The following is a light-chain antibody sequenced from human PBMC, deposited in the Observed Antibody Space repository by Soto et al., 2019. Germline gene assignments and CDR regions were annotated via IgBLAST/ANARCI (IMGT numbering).Light chain of an antibody. CDR2: GAS. J-gene: IGKJ3*01. CDR1: QSVSSSY. Sequence: EIVLTQSPGTLSLSPGERATLSCRASQSVSSSYLAWYQQKPGQAPRLLIYGASSRATGIPDRLSGSGSGIDFTLTISRLEPEDFAVYYCQQYGSSPTFGPGTKVDIK. CDR3: QQYGSSPT. V-gene: IGKV3-20*01.